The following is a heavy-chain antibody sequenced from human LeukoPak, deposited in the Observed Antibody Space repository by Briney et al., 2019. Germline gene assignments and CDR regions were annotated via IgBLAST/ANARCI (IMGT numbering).Heavy chain of an antibody. Sequence: PGGSLRLSCAASGFTVSSNYMGWVRQAPGKGLDWVSVIYSGGSTYYADSVKGRFTISRDNSKNTLYLQMNSLRAEDTAVYYCARHDSSGWVDYWGQGTLVTVSS. CDR2: IYSGGST. CDR1: GFTVSSNY. CDR3: ARHDSSGWVDY. V-gene: IGHV3-53*01. D-gene: IGHD6-19*01. J-gene: IGHJ4*02.